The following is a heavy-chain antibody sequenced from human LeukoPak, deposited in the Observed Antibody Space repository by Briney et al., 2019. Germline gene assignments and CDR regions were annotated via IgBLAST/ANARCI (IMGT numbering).Heavy chain of an antibody. D-gene: IGHD7-27*01. CDR1: GGTFSSYA. V-gene: IGHV1-2*02. CDR3: AGDETGEGGDY. J-gene: IGHJ4*02. CDR2: INPNSGGT. Sequence: ASVKVSFKASGGTFSSYAISWVRQAPGQGLEWMGWINPNSGGTNYAQKFQGRVTMTRDTSISTAYMELSRLRSDDTAVYYCAGDETGEGGDYWGQGTLVTVSS.